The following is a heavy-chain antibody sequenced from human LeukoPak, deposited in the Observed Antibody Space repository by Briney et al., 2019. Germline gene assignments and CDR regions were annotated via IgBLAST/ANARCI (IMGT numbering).Heavy chain of an antibody. D-gene: IGHD3-22*01. CDR3: AKDTVEYYYDSSGYN. CDR2: ISGSGGST. Sequence: GGSLRLSCAASGFTFSSYAMSWVRQAPGKGLEWVSAISGSGGSTYYADSVKGRSTISRDNSKNTLYLQMDSLRAEDTAVYYCAKDTVEYYYDSSGYNWGQGTLVTVSS. V-gene: IGHV3-23*01. CDR1: GFTFSSYA. J-gene: IGHJ4*02.